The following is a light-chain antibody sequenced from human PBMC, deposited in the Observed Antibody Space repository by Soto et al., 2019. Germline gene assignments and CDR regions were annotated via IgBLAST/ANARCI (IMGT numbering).Light chain of an antibody. V-gene: IGKV3-20*01. Sequence: EIVLPQSLGTLSLSPGERATLSCRASQSVSSSYLAWYQQKPGQATRLLIYGASSRATGIPDRFSGSVSGTGFTLTISRLEPEEFAVYYCKQYGSSRGTVGKGTKVDIK. CDR3: KQYGSSRGT. CDR1: QSVSSSY. J-gene: IGKJ1*01. CDR2: GAS.